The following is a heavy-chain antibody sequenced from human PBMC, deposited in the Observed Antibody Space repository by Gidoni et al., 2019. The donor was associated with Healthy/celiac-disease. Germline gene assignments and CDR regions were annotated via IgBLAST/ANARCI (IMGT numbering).Heavy chain of an antibody. CDR3: AIPPFSVVVTLSYYFDY. D-gene: IGHD2-21*02. CDR1: GFTFSSYA. J-gene: IGHJ4*02. Sequence: QVQLVESGGGVVQPGRSLRLSCAASGFTFSSYAMPWVRQAPGKGLEWVAVISYDGSNKYYADSVKGRFTISRDNSKNTLYLQMNSLRAEDTAVYYCAIPPFSVVVTLSYYFDYWGQGTLVTVSS. V-gene: IGHV3-30*04. CDR2: ISYDGSNK.